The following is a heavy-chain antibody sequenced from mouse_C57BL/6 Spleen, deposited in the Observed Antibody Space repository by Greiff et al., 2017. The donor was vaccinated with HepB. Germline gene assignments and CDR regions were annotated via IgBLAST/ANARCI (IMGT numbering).Heavy chain of an antibody. CDR2: IDPETGGT. J-gene: IGHJ2*01. D-gene: IGHD3-2*02. CDR1: GYTFTDYE. V-gene: IGHV1-15*01. CDR3: TRRLRLPFDY. Sequence: QVQLKESGAELVRPGASVTLSCKASGYTFTDYEMHWVKQTPVHGLEWIGAIDPETGGTAYNQKFKGKAILTADKSSSTAYMELRSLTSEDSAVYYCTRRLRLPFDYWGQGTTLTVSS.